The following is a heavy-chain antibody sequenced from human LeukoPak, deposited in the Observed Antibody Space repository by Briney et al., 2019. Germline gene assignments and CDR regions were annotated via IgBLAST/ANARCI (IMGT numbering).Heavy chain of an antibody. CDR3: AKVPSNGGNSDDF. CDR1: GFMFTSYA. D-gene: IGHD2-8*01. V-gene: IGHV3-23*01. Sequence: GGSLRLSCAGSGFMFTSYALSWVRQAPGRGLEWVATVSGIGDNTHYADSVKGRFTISRDNSKNMVFLQMTSLRVEDTAVYYCAKVPSNGGNSDDFWGQGTQVTVSS. J-gene: IGHJ4*02. CDR2: VSGIGDNT.